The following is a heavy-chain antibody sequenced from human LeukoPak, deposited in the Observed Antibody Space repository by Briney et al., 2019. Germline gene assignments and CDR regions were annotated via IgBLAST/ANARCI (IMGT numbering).Heavy chain of an antibody. V-gene: IGHV3-30*02. CDR3: ATEGSVNYYYDISGYYNH. D-gene: IGHD3-22*01. CDR2: IRYDGSNK. CDR1: GFTFSSYG. J-gene: IGHJ4*02. Sequence: GGSLRLSCAASGFTFSSYGMHWVRQAPGKGLEWVAFIRYDGSNKYYADSVKGRFTISRDNSKNTLYLQMNSLRVEDTAVYYCATEGSVNYYYDISGYYNHWGQGTLVTVSS.